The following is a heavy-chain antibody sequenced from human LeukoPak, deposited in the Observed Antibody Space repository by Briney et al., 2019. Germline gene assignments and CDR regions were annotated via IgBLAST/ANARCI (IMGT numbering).Heavy chain of an antibody. D-gene: IGHD6-13*01. CDR1: GFTSRSSA. J-gene: IGHJ5*02. V-gene: IGHV1-58*01. Sequence: ASVKDSCKASGFTSRSSAVQCVRQARGQHLGWIGQIGVGSGSTSYAQEFQERVTITRDMSTTTAYLELSSLRPEDTAVYYCAAERYSDSCCWFDPWGQGALVTVSS. CDR3: AAERYSDSCCWFDP. CDR2: IGVGSGST.